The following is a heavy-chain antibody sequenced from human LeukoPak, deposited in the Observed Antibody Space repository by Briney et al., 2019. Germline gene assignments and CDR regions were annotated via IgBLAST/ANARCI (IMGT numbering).Heavy chain of an antibody. CDR3: AKHRSGNYAFDY. Sequence: GGSLRLSCAASGFTFSTCGMSWVRQAPGKGLEWVSVITRGGGSTYNADSVKGRFTIPRDNSRNTLYLQMNSLRAEDTAVYYCAKHRSGNYAFDYWGQGTLVTVSS. V-gene: IGHV3-23*01. D-gene: IGHD1-26*01. CDR1: GFTFSTCG. CDR2: ITRGGGST. J-gene: IGHJ4*02.